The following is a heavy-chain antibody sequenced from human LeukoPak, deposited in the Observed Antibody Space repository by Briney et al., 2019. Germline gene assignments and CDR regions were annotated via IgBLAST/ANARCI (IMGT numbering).Heavy chain of an antibody. CDR3: AKGLGVVVVVAADY. CDR2: ISAGSTYT. J-gene: IGHJ4*02. CDR1: GFTFSDYY. D-gene: IGHD2-15*01. Sequence: GGSLRLSCAASGFTFSDYYMSWIRQAPGKGLECVAYISAGSTYTHYPDSVRGRFTISRNNAKNSLYLQMNSLRAEDTAVYYCAKGLGVVVVVAADYWGQGTLVTVSS. V-gene: IGHV3-11*05.